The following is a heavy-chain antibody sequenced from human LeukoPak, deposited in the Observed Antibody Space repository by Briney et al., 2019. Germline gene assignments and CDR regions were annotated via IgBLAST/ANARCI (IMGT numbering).Heavy chain of an antibody. V-gene: IGHV3-21*06. CDR2: ISSSTSDI. Sequence: PGGSLRLSCAASGFTIADYTINSVRQAPGKGLEWVSYISSSTSDIYYADSVKGRFTIFRDNAKNSLFLEMNGLRAEDTAVYYCARITSTSYYFHFMDVWGKGTTVIVSS. J-gene: IGHJ6*03. CDR1: GFTIADYT. D-gene: IGHD2/OR15-2a*01. CDR3: ARITSTSYYFHFMDV.